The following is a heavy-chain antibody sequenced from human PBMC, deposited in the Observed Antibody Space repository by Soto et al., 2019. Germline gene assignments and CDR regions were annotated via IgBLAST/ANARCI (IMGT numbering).Heavy chain of an antibody. Sequence: QVQLVQSGAEVKKPGSSVKVSCKASGGTFSSYTISWVRQAPGQGLEWMGRIIPILGIANYAQKVQGRVTITPGKTTSTAYMELSSLRSEDTAVYYWARDWDGYGCYADSNWFDPLGQGTLVTLSP. V-gene: IGHV1-69*08. CDR1: GGTFSSYT. CDR2: IIPILGIA. D-gene: IGHD5-12*01. J-gene: IGHJ5*02. CDR3: ARDWDGYGCYADSNWFDP.